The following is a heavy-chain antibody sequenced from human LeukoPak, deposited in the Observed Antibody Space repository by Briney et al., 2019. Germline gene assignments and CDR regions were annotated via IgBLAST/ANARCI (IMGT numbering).Heavy chain of an antibody. CDR3: AKDIGSGDVRNDAFDI. CDR2: INPDGGTT. Sequence: PGGSLRLSCAASGFTLGSYWMHWVRQVPGKGLVWVSRINPDGGTTTYADSVKGRFTISRDNAKNSLYLQMNSLRAEDTALYYCAKDIGSGDVRNDAFDIWGQGTMVTVSS. J-gene: IGHJ3*02. V-gene: IGHV3-74*01. D-gene: IGHD6-19*01. CDR1: GFTLGSYW.